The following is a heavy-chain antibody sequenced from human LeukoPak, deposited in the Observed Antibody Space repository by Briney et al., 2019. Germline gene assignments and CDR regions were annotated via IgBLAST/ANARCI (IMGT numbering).Heavy chain of an antibody. D-gene: IGHD3-10*01. J-gene: IGHJ5*02. Sequence: ASVKVSCKASGYTFISNWMHWVRQAPGQGLEWIGLINPTCGGTIYAQKFQGRVTMTRDMSTSTGYMELSSLRSEDTAVYYCARDNSVGDIAWWFDPWGQGTLVTVSS. CDR1: GYTFISNW. CDR3: ARDNSVGDIAWWFDP. CDR2: INPTCGGT. V-gene: IGHV1-46*01.